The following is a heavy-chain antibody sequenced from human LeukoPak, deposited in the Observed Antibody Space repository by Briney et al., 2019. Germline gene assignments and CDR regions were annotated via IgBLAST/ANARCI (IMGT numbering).Heavy chain of an antibody. V-gene: IGHV4-59*11. D-gene: IGHD5-18*01. CDR1: GGSISGHY. J-gene: IGHJ4*02. CDR3: ARAPSGSYGQIDY. Sequence: PSETLSLTCTVPGGSISGHYWSWIRQPPGRGLEWIGYVYYSGSTNYNPSLNRRVTISVDTSKNQFSLKLSSVTAADTAVYYCARAPSGSYGQIDYWGQGTLVTVSS. CDR2: VYYSGST.